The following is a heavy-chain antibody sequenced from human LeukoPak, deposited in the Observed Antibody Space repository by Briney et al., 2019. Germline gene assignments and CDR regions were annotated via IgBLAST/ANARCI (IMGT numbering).Heavy chain of an antibody. V-gene: IGHV4-59*12. J-gene: IGHJ4*02. CDR2: IYYIGST. D-gene: IGHD2-15*01. Sequence: PSETLSLTCTVSGGSINSFYWTWIRQPPGKGLEWIGYIYYIGSTNYNPSLKSRLTISVDTSKNQFSLKLSSVTAADTAVYYCASCGGSCYSGLQYWGQGTLVTVSS. CDR3: ASCGGSCYSGLQY. CDR1: GGSINSFY.